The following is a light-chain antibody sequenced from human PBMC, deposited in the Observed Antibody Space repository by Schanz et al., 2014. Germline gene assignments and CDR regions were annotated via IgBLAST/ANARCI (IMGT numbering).Light chain of an antibody. Sequence: QSALTQPRSVSGSPGQSITISCTGSGSDIGGYNFVSWYQQHPGKAPKVILYYVSDRPSGISYRFSGSKSGNTASLTISGLQAEDKADYYCCSYAGSSTYVVFGGGTKLTVL. J-gene: IGLJ2*01. CDR3: CSYAGSSTYVV. CDR2: YVS. CDR1: GSDIGGYNF. V-gene: IGLV2-14*03.